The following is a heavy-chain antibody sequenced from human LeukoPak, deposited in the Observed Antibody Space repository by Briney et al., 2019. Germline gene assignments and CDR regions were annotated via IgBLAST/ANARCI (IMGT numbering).Heavy chain of an antibody. V-gene: IGHV4-59*01. CDR3: ATTKAAARGAFVI. D-gene: IGHD6-6*01. J-gene: IGHJ3*02. CDR1: GGSISSYY. Sequence: SETLSLTCTVSGGSISSYYWSWIRQPPGKGLEWIGYIYYSGSTNYNPSLKSRVTISVDTSKNQFSLKLSSVTAADTPVYYCATTKAAARGAFVIWGQGTMVTVSS. CDR2: IYYSGST.